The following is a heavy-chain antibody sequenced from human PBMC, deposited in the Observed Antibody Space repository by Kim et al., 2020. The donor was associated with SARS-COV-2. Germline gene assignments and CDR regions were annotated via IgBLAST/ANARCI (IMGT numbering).Heavy chain of an antibody. J-gene: IGHJ4*02. Sequence: SETLSLTCSVSGGSLNTYYWNWIRQPPGKGLEWIGYVDYSGSTDYNPSLKSQVTISVDTSKNQLLLRLSSVTAADTAVYYCARGSIVPAGVFDHWGQGALVTVSS. D-gene: IGHD2-2*01. V-gene: IGHV4-59*13. CDR3: ARGSIVPAGVFDH. CDR1: GGSLNTYY. CDR2: VDYSGST.